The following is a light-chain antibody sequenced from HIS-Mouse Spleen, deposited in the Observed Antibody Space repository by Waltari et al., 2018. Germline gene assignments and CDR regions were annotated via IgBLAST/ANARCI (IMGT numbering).Light chain of an antibody. V-gene: IGLV2-23*01. CDR3: CSYAGSSPYVV. Sequence: QSALTQPASVSGSPGQSITISCTGTSSDVGGYNLVPWYQQHPGKAPKPMIYEGSKRPSGVSNRFSGSKSGNTASLTISGLQAEDEADYYCCSYAGSSPYVVFGGGTKLTVL. CDR1: SSDVGGYNL. CDR2: EGS. J-gene: IGLJ2*01.